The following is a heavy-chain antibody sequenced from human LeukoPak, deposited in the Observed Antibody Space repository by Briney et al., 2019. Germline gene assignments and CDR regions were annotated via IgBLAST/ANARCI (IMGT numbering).Heavy chain of an antibody. CDR1: GFTFSDYY. CDR3: ARDRPRGYFDWSPDY. Sequence: GGSLRLSCAASGFTFSDYYMSWIRQAPGKGLEWVSYISSSGSTIYYADSVKGRFTISRDNAKNSLYLQMNSLRAEDTAVYYCARDRPRGYFDWSPDYWGQGTLVTVSS. D-gene: IGHD3-9*01. J-gene: IGHJ4*02. CDR2: ISSSGSTI. V-gene: IGHV3-11*01.